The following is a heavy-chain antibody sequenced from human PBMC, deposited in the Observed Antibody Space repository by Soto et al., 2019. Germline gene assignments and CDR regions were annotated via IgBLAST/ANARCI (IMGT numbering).Heavy chain of an antibody. J-gene: IGHJ6*02. V-gene: IGHV3-33*01. Sequence: QVQLVESGGGVVQPGRSLRLSCAASGFTFSSYGMHWVRQAPGKGLEWVAVIWYDGSNKYYADSVKGRFTISRDNSKNTLYLQMNSLRAEDTAVYYCARDLIAAAGMLLLDHYYGMDVWGQGTTVTVSS. CDR3: ARDLIAAAGMLLLDHYYGMDV. D-gene: IGHD6-13*01. CDR1: GFTFSSYG. CDR2: IWYDGSNK.